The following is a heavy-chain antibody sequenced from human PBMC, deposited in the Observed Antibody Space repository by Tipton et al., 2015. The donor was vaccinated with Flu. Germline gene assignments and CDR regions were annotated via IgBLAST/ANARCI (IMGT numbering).Heavy chain of an antibody. Sequence: LRLSCNVSGGSTTSYYWTWIRQPAGKGLEWLGRIYTSGITKYSPYLKSRVTMSLVKSKNQFTLKMTSVTAADTTMYYCAREYTPYGDYYYFVVWGRGTLVTISS. CDR1: GGSTTSYY. V-gene: IGHV4-4*07. D-gene: IGHD4-17*01. CDR3: AREYTPYGDYYYFVV. J-gene: IGHJ2*01. CDR2: IYTSGIT.